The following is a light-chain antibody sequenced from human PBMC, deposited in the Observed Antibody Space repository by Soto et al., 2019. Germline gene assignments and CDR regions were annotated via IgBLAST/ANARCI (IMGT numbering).Light chain of an antibody. CDR3: SSYTSSGITI. CDR2: DVS. V-gene: IGLV2-14*01. CDR1: SSDVGGYNY. J-gene: IGLJ2*01. Sequence: QSALTQPASVSGSPGQSITISGSGTSSDVGGYNYVSWYQQHPGKAPKVMIYDVSNRPSGVSNRFSGSKSGNTASLTVSGLKADDEADYYCSSYTSSGITIFGGGTKLTVL.